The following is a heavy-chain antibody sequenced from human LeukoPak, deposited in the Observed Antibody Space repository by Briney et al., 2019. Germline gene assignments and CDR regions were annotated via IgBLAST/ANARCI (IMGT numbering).Heavy chain of an antibody. CDR3: ARGDYYGSGSYYSIDY. J-gene: IGHJ4*02. CDR2: ISAYNGNT. CDR1: GYTFTGYY. V-gene: IGHV1-18*04. D-gene: IGHD3-10*01. Sequence: ASVKVSCKASGYTFTGYYMHWVRQAPGQGLEWMGWISAYNGNTNYAQKLQGRVTMTTDTSTSTAYMELRSLRSDDTAVYYCARGDYYGSGSYYSIDYWGQGTLVTVSS.